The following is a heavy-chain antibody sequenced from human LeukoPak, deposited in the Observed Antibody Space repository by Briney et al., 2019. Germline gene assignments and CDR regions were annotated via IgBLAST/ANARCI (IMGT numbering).Heavy chain of an antibody. V-gene: IGHV3-23*01. CDR3: ARETFGTGTTSSAFDI. CDR1: GFTFSSYA. D-gene: IGHD1-7*01. J-gene: IGHJ3*02. Sequence: PGGSLRLSCAASGFTFSSYAMSWVRQAPGKGLEWVSVISGSGGSTYYADSVKGRFTISRDNSKNTLYLQMNSLRAEDTAVYYCARETFGTGTTSSAFDIWGQGTMVTVSS. CDR2: ISGSGGST.